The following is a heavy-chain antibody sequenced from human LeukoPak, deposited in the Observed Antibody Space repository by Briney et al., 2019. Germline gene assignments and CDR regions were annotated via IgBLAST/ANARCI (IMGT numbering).Heavy chain of an antibody. D-gene: IGHD2-2*01. V-gene: IGHV4-34*01. CDR2: INQKGST. CDR3: ARGWNVVVPAAGAYYYGMDV. Sequence: TETLSLTCAVYGGSFSGYYGSWIRQPPGRGLEWIGEINQKGSTTYNPSLKSRVTISVDTSKNQFSLKLSSVTAADTAVYYCARGWNVVVPAAGAYYYGMDVWGKGTTVTVSS. CDR1: GGSFSGYY. J-gene: IGHJ6*04.